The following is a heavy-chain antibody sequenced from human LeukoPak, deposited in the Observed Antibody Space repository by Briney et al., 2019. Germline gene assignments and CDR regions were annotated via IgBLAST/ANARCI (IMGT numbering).Heavy chain of an antibody. J-gene: IGHJ4*02. Sequence: PGGSLSLSCAASGFTFSSYEMNWVRQAPGKGLEWVSYISSSGSTIYYADSVKGRFTISRDNAKNSLYLQMNSLRAEETAVYYCARDAPGYCSSTSCYAPFDYWGQGTLVTVSS. CDR3: ARDAPGYCSSTSCYAPFDY. CDR1: GFTFSSYE. D-gene: IGHD2-2*01. V-gene: IGHV3-48*03. CDR2: ISSSGSTI.